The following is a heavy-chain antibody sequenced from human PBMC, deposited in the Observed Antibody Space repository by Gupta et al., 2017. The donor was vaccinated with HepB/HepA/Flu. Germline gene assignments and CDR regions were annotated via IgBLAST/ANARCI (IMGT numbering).Heavy chain of an antibody. D-gene: IGHD3-10*01. V-gene: IGHV3-30-3*01. CDR2: LSYDDSNK. J-gene: IGHJ4*02. CDR3: AIEGRGSGRAPSFDL. CDR1: GLTISNHH. Sequence: QVQRVESGGAVVVPGRSLRLSCAASGLTISNHHTHGVRQAPGKGMEGLCLLSYDDSNKHCADSVRGRFTASKDISENTLYLEMNSLRTEDTAMYYCAIEGRGSGRAPSFDLWGQGTLVIVSS.